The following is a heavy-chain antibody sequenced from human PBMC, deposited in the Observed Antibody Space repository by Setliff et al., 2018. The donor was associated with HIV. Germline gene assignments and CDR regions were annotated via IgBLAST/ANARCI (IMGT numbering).Heavy chain of an antibody. Sequence: GGSLRLSCESSGFTFNNYWMSWVRQAPGKRPEWVANIKGDGSETYYVDSVKGRFTISRDNAKNSLYLQMDSLRDEDTAVYYCAKVLVFGIDVFDIWGQGTMVTVSS. CDR1: GFTFNNYW. V-gene: IGHV3-7*03. J-gene: IGHJ3*02. D-gene: IGHD3-10*02. CDR2: IKGDGSET. CDR3: AKVLVFGIDVFDI.